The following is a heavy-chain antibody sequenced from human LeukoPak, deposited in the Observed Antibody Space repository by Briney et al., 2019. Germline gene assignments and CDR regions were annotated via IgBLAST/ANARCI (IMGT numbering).Heavy chain of an antibody. CDR1: GFTFSDFP. V-gene: IGHV3-23*01. CDR3: ATYRQIQVPFEF. CDR2: IFPSSVEI. D-gene: IGHD5-18*01. J-gene: IGHJ4*02. Sequence: GGSLRLSCAASGFTFSDFPMIWVRPAPGKGLEGVSTIFPSSVEIHYADSVKGRFTISRDNSRSTLSLQMDSLRAEDTATYYCATYRQIQVPFEFWGQGTLVTVSS.